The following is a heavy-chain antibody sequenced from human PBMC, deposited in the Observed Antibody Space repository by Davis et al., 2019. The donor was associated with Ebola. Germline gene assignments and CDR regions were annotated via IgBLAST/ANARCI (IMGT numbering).Heavy chain of an antibody. CDR2: ISSSGNYI. V-gene: IGHV3-21*01. CDR3: ARSEPPDY. Sequence: GESLKISCAASGFSFSSYTMNWVRQAPGKGLEWVSSISSSGNYIYQTDSLKSRFIISRDNAKNSLYLQMNGLRAEDTAVYYCARSEPPDYWGQGTLVTVSS. D-gene: IGHD1-14*01. CDR1: GFSFSSYT. J-gene: IGHJ4*02.